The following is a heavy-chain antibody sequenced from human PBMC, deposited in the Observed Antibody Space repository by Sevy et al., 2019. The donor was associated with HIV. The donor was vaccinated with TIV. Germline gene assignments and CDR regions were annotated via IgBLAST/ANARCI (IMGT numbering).Heavy chain of an antibody. CDR1: GFTVSSNY. V-gene: IGHV3-53*01. D-gene: IGHD5-18*01. Sequence: GGSLRLSCAASGFTVSSNYMSWVRQAPGKGLEWVSVIYSGGSTYYADSVKGRFTISRANSKNKLYLQMNSQRAEDTALYYCARARLPQPEAAEEGAFDIWGQGTMVTVSS. J-gene: IGHJ3*02. CDR3: ARARLPQPEAAEEGAFDI. CDR2: IYSGGST.